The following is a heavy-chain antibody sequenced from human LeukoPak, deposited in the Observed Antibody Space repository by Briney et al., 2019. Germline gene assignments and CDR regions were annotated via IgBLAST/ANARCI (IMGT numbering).Heavy chain of an antibody. V-gene: IGHV4-34*01. D-gene: IGHD6-13*01. CDR1: GGSFSGYY. CDR2: INHSGST. CDR3: ARGPLSSSSVDY. Sequence: SETLSLTCAVYGGSFSGYYWSWIRQPPGKGLEWIGEINHSGSTNCNPSLKSRVTTSVDTSKNQFSLKLSSVTAADTAVYYCARGPLSSSSVDYWGQGTLVTVSS. J-gene: IGHJ4*02.